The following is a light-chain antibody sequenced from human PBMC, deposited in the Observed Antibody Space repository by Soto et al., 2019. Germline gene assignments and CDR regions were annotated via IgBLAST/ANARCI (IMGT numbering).Light chain of an antibody. J-gene: IGKJ1*01. Sequence: IVMTQSTATLSVSPGERATLSCMASQSVSSDLAWYHQKPGQAPRLLIYGASTRATGIPARFSGSGSGTDFTLTISSLQPEDFATYYCLQDYSYPWTFGQGTKVDI. CDR2: GAS. V-gene: IGKV3-15*01. CDR1: QSVSSD. CDR3: LQDYSYPWT.